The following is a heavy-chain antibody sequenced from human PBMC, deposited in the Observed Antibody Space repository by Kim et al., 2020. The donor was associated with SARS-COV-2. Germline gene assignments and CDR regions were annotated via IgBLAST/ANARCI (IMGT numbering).Heavy chain of an antibody. V-gene: IGHV3-9*01. CDR3: AKGRGMITFGGGADY. CDR2: ISWNSGSI. J-gene: IGHJ4*02. D-gene: IGHD3-16*01. Sequence: LRLSCAASGFTFDDYAMHWVRQAPGKGLEWVSGISWNSGSIGYADSVKGRFTISRDNAKNSLYLQMNSLRAEDTALYYCAKGRGMITFGGGADYWGQGTLVTVSS. CDR1: GFTFDDYA.